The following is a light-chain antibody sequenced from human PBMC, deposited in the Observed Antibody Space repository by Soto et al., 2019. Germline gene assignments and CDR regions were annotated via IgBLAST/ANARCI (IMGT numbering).Light chain of an antibody. J-gene: IGLJ1*01. CDR2: EVS. CDR1: SSDVGDYDY. CDR3: SSYAGSNTPYV. Sequence: QSALTQPPSASGSPGQSVTISCTGTSSDVGDYDYVSWYQQHPGKAPKVMIYEVSKRPSGVPDRFSGSKSDNTASLTVSGLQAEDEADYYCSSYAGSNTPYVFGTGTKLTVL. V-gene: IGLV2-8*01.